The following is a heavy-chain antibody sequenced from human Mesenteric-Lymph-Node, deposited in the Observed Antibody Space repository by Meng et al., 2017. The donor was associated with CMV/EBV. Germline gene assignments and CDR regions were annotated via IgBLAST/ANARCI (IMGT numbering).Heavy chain of an antibody. CDR2: IYPGDSDT. Sequence: GESLKISCQASGYSFSSYWIGWVRQKPGKGLEWMGIIYPGDSDTKYRSSFQGQVTISVDKSISTAYLQWTSLQASDTAIYYCARHLSGNPYLYYGLDVWGQGTTVTVSS. CDR3: ARHLSGNPYLYYGLDV. V-gene: IGHV5-51*01. CDR1: GYSFSSYW. J-gene: IGHJ6*02. D-gene: IGHD1-26*01.